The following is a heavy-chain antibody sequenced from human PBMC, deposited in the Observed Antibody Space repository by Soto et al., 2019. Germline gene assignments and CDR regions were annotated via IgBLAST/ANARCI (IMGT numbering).Heavy chain of an antibody. CDR3: AKDLSSGWTPSGAFDI. Sequence: QVQLVESGGGVVQPGRSLRLSCAASGFTFSSYGMHWVRQAPGKGLEWVAVISYDGRNKYYADSVKGRFTISRDNSKNTLYLQMTSLRAEDTAVYYCAKDLSSGWTPSGAFDIWGQGTMVTVSS. V-gene: IGHV3-30*18. CDR2: ISYDGRNK. D-gene: IGHD6-19*01. J-gene: IGHJ3*02. CDR1: GFTFSSYG.